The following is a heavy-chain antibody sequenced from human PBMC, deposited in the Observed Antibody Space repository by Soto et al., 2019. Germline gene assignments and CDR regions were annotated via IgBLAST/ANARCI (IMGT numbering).Heavy chain of an antibody. CDR1: GFTFSSYS. CDR3: ARDGPRYNWKYFSGMDV. Sequence: EVQLVESGGGLVKPGGSLRLSCAASGFTFSSYSMNWVRQAPGKGLEWVSSISSSSSYIYYADSVKGRFTISRDNAKNSLYLQMNSLRAEDTAVYYCARDGPRYNWKYFSGMDVWVQGTTVTVSS. J-gene: IGHJ6*01. D-gene: IGHD1-7*01. CDR2: ISSSSSYI. V-gene: IGHV3-21*01.